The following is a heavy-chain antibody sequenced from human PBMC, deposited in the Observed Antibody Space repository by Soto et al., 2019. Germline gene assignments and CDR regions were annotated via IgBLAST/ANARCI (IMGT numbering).Heavy chain of an antibody. J-gene: IGHJ3*02. V-gene: IGHV3-30*18. Sequence: GGSLRLSCAASGFTFSSYGMHWVRQTPGKGLEWVAVISYDGSNKYYADSVKGRFTISRDNSKNTLYLQMNSLRAEDTAVYYCAKDPRGWPPRDAFDIWGQGTMVTVSS. D-gene: IGHD6-19*01. CDR2: ISYDGSNK. CDR3: AKDPRGWPPRDAFDI. CDR1: GFTFSSYG.